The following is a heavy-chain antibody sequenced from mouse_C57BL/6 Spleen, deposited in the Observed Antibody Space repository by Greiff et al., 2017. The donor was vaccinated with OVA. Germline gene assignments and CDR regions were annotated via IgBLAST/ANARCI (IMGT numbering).Heavy chain of an antibody. CDR2: INPNNGGT. Sequence: VQLQQSGPELVKPGASVKIPCKASGYTFTDYNMDWVKQSHGKSLEWIGDINPNNGGTIYNQKFKGKATLTVDKSSSTAYMELRSLTSEDTAVYYCTRWGSSGYAMDYWGQGTSVTVSS. CDR3: TRWGSSGYAMDY. V-gene: IGHV1-18*01. D-gene: IGHD3-2*02. J-gene: IGHJ4*01. CDR1: GYTFTDYN.